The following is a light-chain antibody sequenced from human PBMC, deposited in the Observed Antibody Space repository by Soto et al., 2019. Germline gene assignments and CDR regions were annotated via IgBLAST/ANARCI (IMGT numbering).Light chain of an antibody. CDR1: SSNIGAGYD. Sequence: QSVLTQPPSVSGAPGQRVTISCTGSSSNIGAGYDVHWYQQLPGTAPKILIYGNSNRPSGVPDRFSGSKSGTSASLAITGLRAEDEADYSCQSYDSSLSGWVFGGGTKLTVL. CDR3: QSYDSSLSGWV. CDR2: GNS. V-gene: IGLV1-40*01. J-gene: IGLJ3*02.